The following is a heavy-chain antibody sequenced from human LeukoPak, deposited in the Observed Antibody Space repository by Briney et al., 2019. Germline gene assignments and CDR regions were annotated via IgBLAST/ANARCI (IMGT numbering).Heavy chain of an antibody. CDR2: IYHSGYT. CDR3: ARPYYNSGYWYFDL. CDR1: GVSMRNYY. Sequence: SETLSLTCTVSGVSMRNYYWSWIRESPGTGLEWIGYIYHSGYTNYNPSLKSRVTISVDTSKNQFSLKLSSVTAADTAVYYCARPYYNSGYWYFDLWGRGTLVTVSS. V-gene: IGHV4-59*08. J-gene: IGHJ2*01. D-gene: IGHD3-22*01.